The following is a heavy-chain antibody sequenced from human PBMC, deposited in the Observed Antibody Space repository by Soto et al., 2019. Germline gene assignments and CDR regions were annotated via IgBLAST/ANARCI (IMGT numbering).Heavy chain of an antibody. CDR1: GGSISSSSYY. CDR2: IYYSGST. CDR3: ARLSDFWSGYYQSTFDY. V-gene: IGHV4-39*01. D-gene: IGHD3-3*01. J-gene: IGHJ4*02. Sequence: QLQLQESGPGLVKPSETLSLTCTVSGGSISSSSYYWGWIRQPPGKGLEWIGSIYYSGSTYYNPSLKSRVTISVYTSKNQFSLKLSSVTAADTAVYYCARLSDFWSGYYQSTFDYWGQGTLVTVSS.